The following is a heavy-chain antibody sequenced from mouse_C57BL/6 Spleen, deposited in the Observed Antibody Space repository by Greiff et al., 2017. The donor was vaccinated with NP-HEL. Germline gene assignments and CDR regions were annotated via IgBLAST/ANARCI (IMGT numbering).Heavy chain of an antibody. CDR1: GFTFSSYA. D-gene: IGHD1-1*01. Sequence: EVKLVESGEGLVKPGGSLKLSCAASGFTFSSYAMSWVRQTPEKRLEWVAYISSGGDYIYYADTVKGRFTISRDNARNTLYLQMSSLKSEDTAMYYCTRGNSYYYGTGYYYAMDYWGQGTSVTVSS. CDR3: TRGNSYYYGTGYYYAMDY. CDR2: ISSGGDYI. V-gene: IGHV5-9-1*02. J-gene: IGHJ4*01.